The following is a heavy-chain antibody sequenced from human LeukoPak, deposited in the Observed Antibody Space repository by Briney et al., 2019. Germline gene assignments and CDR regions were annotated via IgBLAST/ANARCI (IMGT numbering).Heavy chain of an antibody. V-gene: IGHV4-59*02. Sequence: SETLSLTCTVSGASVSSYYWSWIRQPPGRGPEWIGYFSYSGSTNYNPSLKSRVTISVDTSKNQFSLNLSSVTAADTAVYYCARGPLDSGYTYFDYWGQGTLVSVAS. CDR2: FSYSGST. D-gene: IGHD5-12*01. CDR3: ARGPLDSGYTYFDY. J-gene: IGHJ4*02. CDR1: GASVSSYY.